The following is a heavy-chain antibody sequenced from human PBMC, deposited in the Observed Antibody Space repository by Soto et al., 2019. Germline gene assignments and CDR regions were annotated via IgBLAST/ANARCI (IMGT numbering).Heavy chain of an antibody. D-gene: IGHD5-18*01. CDR1: GFTFDDYT. CDR2: ISWGGGST. CDR3: AKDIKLTAMDPYYYYYGMDV. Sequence: GGSLRLSCAASGFTFDDYTMHWVRQAPGKGLEWVSLISWGGGSTYYADSVKGRFTISRDNSKNSLYLQMNSLRTEDTALYYCAKDIKLTAMDPYYYYYGMDVWGQGTTVTVSS. J-gene: IGHJ6*02. V-gene: IGHV3-43*01.